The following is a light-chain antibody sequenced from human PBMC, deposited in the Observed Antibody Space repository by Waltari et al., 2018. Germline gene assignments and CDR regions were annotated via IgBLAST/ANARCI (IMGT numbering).Light chain of an antibody. CDR2: GAS. Sequence: EIVLTQSPGVLSLYPGERATLSCRSIQSVSRTLAWYQQKPGQAPKLLIYGASIRATGIPDRFTGSGSGTDFSLTISSLEPEDFAIYFCQHYVRLPATFGQGTKVEIK. CDR1: QSVSRT. CDR3: QHYVRLPAT. V-gene: IGKV3-20*01. J-gene: IGKJ1*01.